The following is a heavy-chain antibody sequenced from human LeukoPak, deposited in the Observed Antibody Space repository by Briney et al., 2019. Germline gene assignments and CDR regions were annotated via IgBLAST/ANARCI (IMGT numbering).Heavy chain of an antibody. V-gene: IGHV3-74*01. CDR3: AKYGPQDSGSSHFDY. D-gene: IGHD1-26*01. Sequence: PGGSLRLSCAASGFPFSSYWMHWVRQVPGKGLLWVSRINSDGSATIYADSVRGRFTISRDNAKNTLYLQMNSLRAEDTAIYYCAKYGPQDSGSSHFDYWGQGALVTVSS. J-gene: IGHJ4*02. CDR2: INSDGSAT. CDR1: GFPFSSYW.